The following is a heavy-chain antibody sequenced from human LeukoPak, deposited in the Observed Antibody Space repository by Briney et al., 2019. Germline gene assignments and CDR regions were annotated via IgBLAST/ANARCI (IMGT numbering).Heavy chain of an antibody. V-gene: IGHV4-38-2*02. J-gene: IGHJ4*02. Sequence: SETLSLTCTVSGYFISSGYYWGWIRQPPGKGPQWIGSIHHSGSTYYNPSLKSRVTISVDTSKNQFSLKLSSVTAADTAVYYCATDFWSGTNIIDYWGQGTLVTVSS. D-gene: IGHD3-3*01. CDR3: ATDFWSGTNIIDY. CDR1: GYFISSGYY. CDR2: IHHSGST.